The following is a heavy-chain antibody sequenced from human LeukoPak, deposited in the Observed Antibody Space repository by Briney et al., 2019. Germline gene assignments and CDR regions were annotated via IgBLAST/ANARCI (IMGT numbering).Heavy chain of an antibody. CDR3: TKSRISFSGEADH. J-gene: IGHJ4*02. CDR2: ISSSSDSI. Sequence: AGSLRLSCAASGFTFRTYGMTWLRQAAGKGLAWISYISSSSDSIEYEDSVKSRFTSSRDNAKNSLYLQMNSLRAEDTAVYYCTKSRISFSGEADHWGQGTLVTVSS. CDR1: GFTFRTYG. V-gene: IGHV3-48*04. D-gene: IGHD5-12*01.